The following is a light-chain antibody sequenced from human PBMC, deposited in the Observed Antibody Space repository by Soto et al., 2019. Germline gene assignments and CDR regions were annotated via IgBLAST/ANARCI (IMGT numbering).Light chain of an antibody. V-gene: IGLV1-44*01. CDR3: AAWDDSLNAL. CDR2: SNN. J-gene: IGLJ2*01. Sequence: QSVLTQPPSASGTPGQRVTISCSGSISNIGSNTVNWYQPLPGTAPKLLIYSNNQRPSGVPDRFSGSKSGTSASLAISGLQSEDEADYYCAAWDDSLNALFGGGTKLTVL. CDR1: ISNIGSNT.